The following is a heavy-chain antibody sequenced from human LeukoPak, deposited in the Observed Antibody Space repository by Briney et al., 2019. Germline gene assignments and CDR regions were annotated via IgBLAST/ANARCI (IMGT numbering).Heavy chain of an antibody. CDR3: ARFLLWFGESHYYFDY. D-gene: IGHD3-10*01. J-gene: IGHJ4*02. CDR1: GGSISSSSYY. Sequence: SETLSLTCTVSGGSISSSSYYWGWIRQPPGKGLEWIGSIYYSGSTYYNPSLKSRVTISVDTSKNQFSLKLSSVTAADTAVYYCARFLLWFGESHYYFDYWGQGTLVTVSS. CDR2: IYYSGST. V-gene: IGHV4-39*01.